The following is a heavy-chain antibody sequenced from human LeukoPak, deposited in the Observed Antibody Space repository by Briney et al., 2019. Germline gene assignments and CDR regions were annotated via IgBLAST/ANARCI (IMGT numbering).Heavy chain of an antibody. D-gene: IGHD2-2*02. CDR3: ARTCSSSSCYMVH. Sequence: ASVKVSCKASGYTFANFGITWVRQAPGQGLEWMGWISVYNGNTNYAQNLQGRVTLTTDTSTSTAYTELRSLRSDDTALYYCARTCSSSSCYMVHWGQGTLVTVSS. V-gene: IGHV1-18*01. J-gene: IGHJ4*02. CDR1: GYTFANFG. CDR2: ISVYNGNT.